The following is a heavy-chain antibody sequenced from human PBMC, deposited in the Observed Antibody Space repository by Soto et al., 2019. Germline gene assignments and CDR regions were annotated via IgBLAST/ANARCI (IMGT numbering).Heavy chain of an antibody. V-gene: IGHV1-69*13. CDR1: GGTFSSYS. Sequence: SVKVSCKASGGTFSSYSISWVRQAPGQGLEWMGGIIPVFGSTNYAQNFKDRVSFSADESTGTAYMELRSLRSEDTAVYYCARVGAPGTTLDYYDYWAQGPPVTVSS. CDR3: ARVGAPGTTLDYYDY. D-gene: IGHD1-1*01. J-gene: IGHJ4*02. CDR2: IIPVFGST.